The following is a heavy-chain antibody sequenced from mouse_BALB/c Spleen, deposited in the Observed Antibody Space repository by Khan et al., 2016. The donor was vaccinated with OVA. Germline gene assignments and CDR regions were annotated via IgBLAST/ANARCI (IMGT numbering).Heavy chain of an antibody. CDR1: GYTFTDYA. CDR3: ERLRDN. CDR2: ISTYNGNT. V-gene: IGHV1S137*01. Sequence: QVQLKESGPEVVRPGVSVKISCKGSGYTFTDYAMHWVKQSHAKSLEWIGVISTYNGNTNYNQQFKCKATMTVDKSSSTAYMELARLTSEEKEIYFCERLRDNWGKGTLVKGSA. J-gene: IGHJ3*01.